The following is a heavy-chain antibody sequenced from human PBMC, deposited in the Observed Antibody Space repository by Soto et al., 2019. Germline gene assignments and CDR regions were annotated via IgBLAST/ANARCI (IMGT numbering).Heavy chain of an antibody. V-gene: IGHV3-21*01. D-gene: IGHD5-12*01. CDR1: GFTFSSYS. CDR3: ARIKGVWIGFDI. Sequence: GGSLRLSCAASGFTFSSYSMDWVRQAPGKGLEWVSSISSSSSYIYYADSVKGRFTISRDNAKNSLYLQMNSLRAEDTAVYYCARIKGVWIGFDIWGQGTMVTVSS. J-gene: IGHJ3*02. CDR2: ISSSSSYI.